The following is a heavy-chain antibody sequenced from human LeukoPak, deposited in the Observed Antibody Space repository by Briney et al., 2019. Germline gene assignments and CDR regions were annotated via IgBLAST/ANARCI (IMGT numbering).Heavy chain of an antibody. V-gene: IGHV3-21*01. D-gene: IGHD3-10*01. Sequence: GGSLRLSCAASGFTFSTYSMNWVRQAPGKGLEWVSSISTTSGYMYYADSVKGRFTISRDNAKNSLFLQMNSLRAEDTAVYYCARDGGGWFDPWGQGTLVTVSS. CDR1: GFTFSTYS. CDR3: ARDGGGWFDP. CDR2: ISTTSGYM. J-gene: IGHJ5*02.